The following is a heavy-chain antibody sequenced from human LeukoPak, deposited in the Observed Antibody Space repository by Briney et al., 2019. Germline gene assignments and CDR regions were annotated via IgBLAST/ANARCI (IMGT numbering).Heavy chain of an antibody. D-gene: IGHD3-16*01. V-gene: IGHV1-24*01. CDR3: ATSRFAYVDAFDI. CDR1: GYTLTELS. CDR2: FDPEDGET. Sequence: ASVKVSRKVSGYTLTELSMHWVRQAPGKGLEWMGGFDPEDGETIYAQKFQGRVTMTEDTSTDTAYMELSSLRSEDTAFYYCATSRFAYVDAFDIWGQGTMVTVSS. J-gene: IGHJ3*02.